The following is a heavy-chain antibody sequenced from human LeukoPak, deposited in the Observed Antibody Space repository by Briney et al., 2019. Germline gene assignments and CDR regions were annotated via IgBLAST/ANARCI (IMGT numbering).Heavy chain of an antibody. CDR1: GFTVGNNY. V-gene: IGHV3-66*01. CDR3: ARDLPAVSINTYA. J-gene: IGHJ4*02. Sequence: GGSLRLSCAASGFTVGNNYMNWVRQAPGKGLEWVSLIFSHGETSYADSVKGRFTISRDNSKNTLYLQMNGLRVWNTAVYYCARDLPAVSINTYAWGLGTLVTVSS. CDR2: IFSHGET. D-gene: IGHD2-8*01.